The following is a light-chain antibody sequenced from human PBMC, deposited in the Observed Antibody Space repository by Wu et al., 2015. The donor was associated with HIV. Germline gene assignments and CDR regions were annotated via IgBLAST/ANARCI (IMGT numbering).Light chain of an antibody. Sequence: DIQMTQSPSSLSASVGDRITITCRASQSISTYLNWYQQKPGKPPKLLVYAASNLLSGVPSRFSGSGSGTDFTLTISSLQPEDFATFYCQQTYSSPQAFGQGTKVDIK. CDR3: QQTYSSPQA. J-gene: IGKJ1*01. V-gene: IGKV1-39*01. CDR2: AAS. CDR1: QSISTY.